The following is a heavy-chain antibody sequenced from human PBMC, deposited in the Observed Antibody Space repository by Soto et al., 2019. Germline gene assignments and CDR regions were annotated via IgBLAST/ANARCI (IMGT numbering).Heavy chain of an antibody. CDR2: IYYSGST. V-gene: IGHV4-39*01. CDR3: ASPSSTSCSRPHREIDYFDY. CDR1: GGSISSSSYY. Sequence: QLQLQESGPGLVKPSETLSLTCTVSGGSISSSSYYWGWIRQPPGKGLEWIGSIYYSGSTYYNPSPKLRVTRSVDTSTSQFSLKLSSVTAADTAVYYCASPSSTSCSRPHREIDYFDYWGQGTLVTVSS. J-gene: IGHJ4*02. D-gene: IGHD2-2*01.